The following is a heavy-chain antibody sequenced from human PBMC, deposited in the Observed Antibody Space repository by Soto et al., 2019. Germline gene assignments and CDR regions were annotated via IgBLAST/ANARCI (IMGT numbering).Heavy chain of an antibody. D-gene: IGHD6-19*01. CDR1: GYSFTSHA. V-gene: IGHV1-3*01. CDR3: AKDEWYGSGSSYYDY. J-gene: IGHJ4*02. CDR2: INPGSGNI. Sequence: GASVKVSCKASGYSFTSHAVHWMRQAPGQGLEWMGWINPGSGNIKYSQKFQDRVTFTRDTSASTVNMELSSLISEDTSVYYCAKDEWYGSGSSYYDYWGQGTLVTVSS.